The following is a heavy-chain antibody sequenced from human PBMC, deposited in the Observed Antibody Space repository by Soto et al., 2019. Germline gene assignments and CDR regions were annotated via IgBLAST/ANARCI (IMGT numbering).Heavy chain of an antibody. V-gene: IGHV1-18*01. CDR2: ISAYNGNT. CDR1: GYTFTSYG. J-gene: IGHJ4*02. D-gene: IGHD1-1*01. Sequence: QVQLVQSGAEVKKPGASVKVSCKASGYTFTSYGISWVRQAPGQGLEWMGWISAYNGNTNYAQKLQGRVTMTTDTYTSTTYMQLRSLTSYDTIRYYCATGRNDLDYWGQGTLVTVSP. CDR3: ATGRNDLDY.